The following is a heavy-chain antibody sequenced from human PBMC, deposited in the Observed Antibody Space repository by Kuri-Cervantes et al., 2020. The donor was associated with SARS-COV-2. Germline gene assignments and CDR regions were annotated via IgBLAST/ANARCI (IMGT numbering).Heavy chain of an antibody. V-gene: IGHV4-59*12. Sequence: GSLRLSCTVSGGSISSYYWSWIRQPPGKGPEWIGSIYYSGSTYYNPSLKSRVTISVDTSKNQFSLKLSSVTAADTAVYYCARVAARGALGAFDIWGQGTMVTVSS. J-gene: IGHJ3*02. D-gene: IGHD6-6*01. CDR2: IYYSGST. CDR1: GGSISSYY. CDR3: ARVAARGALGAFDI.